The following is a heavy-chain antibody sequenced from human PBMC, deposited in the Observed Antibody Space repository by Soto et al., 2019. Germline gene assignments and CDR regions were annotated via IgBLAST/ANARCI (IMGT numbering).Heavy chain of an antibody. CDR3: AKSAPMDAGDKYYYDF. Sequence: SVKVSCKASGGTFSTFGISWVRQAPGQGLEWMGGIIPFFGTARYSQKFEDRITSTADESTNTVYMDLRSLTSEDTAIYYCAKSAPMDAGDKYYYDFWGQGALVTVSS. D-gene: IGHD4-17*01. V-gene: IGHV1-69*13. CDR1: GGTFSTFG. CDR2: IIPFFGTA. J-gene: IGHJ4*02.